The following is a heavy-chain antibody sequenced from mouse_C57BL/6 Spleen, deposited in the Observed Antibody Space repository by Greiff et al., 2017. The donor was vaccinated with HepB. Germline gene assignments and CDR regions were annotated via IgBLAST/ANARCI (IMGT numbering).Heavy chain of an antibody. V-gene: IGHV1-72*01. J-gene: IGHJ2*01. CDR1: GYTFTSYW. CDR3: ASFYYGNYAIDY. CDR2: IDPNMGGT. Sequence: QVQLQQPGAELVKPGASVKLSCKAYGYTFTSYWMHWVKQRPGRGLEWIGRIDPNMGGTKYNEKFQSKATLTVDKPSITAYMQLSSLTSEDSAVYYCASFYYGNYAIDYWGQGTTLTVSS. D-gene: IGHD2-1*01.